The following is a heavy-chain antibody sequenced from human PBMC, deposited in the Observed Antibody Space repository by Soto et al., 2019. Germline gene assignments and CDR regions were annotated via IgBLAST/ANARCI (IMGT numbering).Heavy chain of an antibody. D-gene: IGHD4-17*01. J-gene: IGHJ3*02. V-gene: IGHV3-30*18. CDR1: GFTFSSYG. CDR2: ISYDGSNK. CDR3: AKGPFTVTTFSDAFDI. Sequence: GGSLRLSCAASGFTFSSYGMHWVRQAPGKGLEWVAVISYDGSNKYYADSVKGRFTISRDNSKNTLYLQMNSLRAEDTAVYYCAKGPFTVTTFSDAFDIWGQGTMVTVSS.